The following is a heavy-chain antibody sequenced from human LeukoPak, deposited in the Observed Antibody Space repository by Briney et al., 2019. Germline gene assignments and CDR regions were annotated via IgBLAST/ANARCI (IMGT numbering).Heavy chain of an antibody. CDR1: GGSISSYY. CDR2: IYTSGST. CDR3: AVDSSGWPNDAFDI. Sequence: SETLSLTCTVSGGSISSYYWIWIRQPAGKGLEWIGRIYTSGSTNYNPSLKSRVTMSVDTSKNQFSLKLSSVTAADTAVYYCAVDSSGWPNDAFDIWGQGTMVTVSS. J-gene: IGHJ3*02. D-gene: IGHD6-19*01. V-gene: IGHV4-4*07.